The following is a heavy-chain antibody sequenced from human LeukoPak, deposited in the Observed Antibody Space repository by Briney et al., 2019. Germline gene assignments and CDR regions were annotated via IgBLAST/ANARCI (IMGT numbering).Heavy chain of an antibody. D-gene: IGHD7-27*01. CDR3: ARLGSRVL. V-gene: IGHV4-34*01. CDR2: INHSGYT. J-gene: IGHJ4*02. Sequence: SETLSLTCALYGGSFSGYYWSWIRQSPGKGLEWIGQINHSGYTNYKPSLKSRVTMSVDTTKNQFSLKLISMTAADTAVYYCARLGSRVLWGQGTLVTVSS. CDR1: GGSFSGYY.